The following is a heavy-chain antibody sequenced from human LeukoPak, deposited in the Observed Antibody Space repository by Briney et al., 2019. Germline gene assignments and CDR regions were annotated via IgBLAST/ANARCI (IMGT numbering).Heavy chain of an antibody. CDR2: IYTGGTT. CDR1: GVTVSSNY. J-gene: IGHJ4*02. CDR3: ARRYCTGGSCYVGFDY. V-gene: IGHV3-53*01. D-gene: IGHD2-15*01. Sequence: GGSLRLSCAASGVTVSSNYMNWVRQAPGKGLEWVSVIYTGGTTSYADSVKGRFTFSRDDSKNTLFLQMNSLRAEDTAVYYCARRYCTGGSCYVGFDYWGQGTLVTVSS.